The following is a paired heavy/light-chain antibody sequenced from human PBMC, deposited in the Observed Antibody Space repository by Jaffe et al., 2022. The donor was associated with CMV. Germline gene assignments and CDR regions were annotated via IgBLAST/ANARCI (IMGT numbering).Light chain of an antibody. J-gene: IGKJ5*01. CDR2: KAS. CDR3: QQYNSYFSIT. V-gene: IGKV1-5*03. Sequence: DIQMTQSPSTLSASVGDRVTITCRASQSISSWLAWYQQKPGKAPKLLIYKASSLESGVPSRFSGSGSGTEFTLTISSLQPDDFATYYCQQYNSYFSITFGQGTRLEIK. CDR1: QSISSW.
Heavy chain of an antibody. Sequence: EVQLVESGGGLVQPGGSLRLSCAASGFTFSSYWMHWVRQAPGKGLVWVSRINSDGSSTSYADSVKGRFTISRDNAKNTLYLQMNSLRAEDTAVYYCARHVLDCTNGVCYRDWYFDLWGRGTLVTVSS. V-gene: IGHV3-74*01. CDR1: GFTFSSYW. CDR2: INSDGSST. J-gene: IGHJ2*01. D-gene: IGHD2-8*01. CDR3: ARHVLDCTNGVCYRDWYFDL.